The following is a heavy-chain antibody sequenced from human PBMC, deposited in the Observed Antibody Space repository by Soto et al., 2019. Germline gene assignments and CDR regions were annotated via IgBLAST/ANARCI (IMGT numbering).Heavy chain of an antibody. V-gene: IGHV1-69*04. J-gene: IGHJ4*02. Sequence: SVKLSCKASGGTFSSSTISWGRQAPGQGLEWMGRIIPILGIANYAQKFQGRVTITADKSTSTAYMELSSLRAEDTAMYYCARDPFATDYVGSVDFDLWGPGTLVTVSS. CDR3: ARDPFATDYVGSVDFDL. CDR1: GGTFSSST. CDR2: IIPILGIA. D-gene: IGHD4-17*01.